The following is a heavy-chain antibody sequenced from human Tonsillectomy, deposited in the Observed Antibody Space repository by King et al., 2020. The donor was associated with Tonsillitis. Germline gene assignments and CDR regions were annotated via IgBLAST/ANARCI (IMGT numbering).Heavy chain of an antibody. CDR1: GYSFSSYW. CDR3: ARSLHQGKRDAWTGGYGMDV. D-gene: IGHD3/OR15-3a*01. CDR2: IYPGDSDT. Sequence: QLVQSGAEVKKPGESLKISCKGSGYSFSSYWIGWVRQMPGKGLEWMGIIYPGDSDTRYSPSFQGQVTISADRSISTAYLQWSSLKASDTGMYYCARSLHQGKRDAWTGGYGMDVWGQGTTVTVSS. V-gene: IGHV5-51*01. J-gene: IGHJ6*02.